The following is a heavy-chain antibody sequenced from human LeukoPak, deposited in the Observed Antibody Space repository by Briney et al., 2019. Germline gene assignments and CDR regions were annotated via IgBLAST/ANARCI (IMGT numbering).Heavy chain of an antibody. V-gene: IGHV4-59*08. CDR2: IYYSGST. D-gene: IGHD3-3*01. CDR1: GGSISSYY. J-gene: IGHJ6*03. Sequence: PSETLSLTCTVSGGSISSYYWSWIRQPPGKGLEWIGYIYYSGSTNYHPSLKSRVTISVDTSKNQFSLKLSSVTAADTAVYYCARHPYRPYYDLWSDSKRFDYYYYMDVWGKGTTVTVSS. CDR3: ARHPYRPYYDLWSDSKRFDYYYYMDV.